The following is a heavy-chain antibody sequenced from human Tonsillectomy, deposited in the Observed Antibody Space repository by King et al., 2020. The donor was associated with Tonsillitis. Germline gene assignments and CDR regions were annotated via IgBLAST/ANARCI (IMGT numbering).Heavy chain of an antibody. V-gene: IGHV3-9*01. CDR1: GFTFDDYA. D-gene: IGHD6-13*01. J-gene: IGHJ6*02. CDR3: AKDGGSWDRHYYYGMDV. CDR2: ISWNSGSI. Sequence: VQLVQSGGGLVQHGRSLRLSCAASGFTFDDYAMHWVRQAPGKGLEWVSGISWNSGSIGYADSVKGRFTISRDNAKNSLYLQMNSLRAEDTALYYCAKDGGSWDRHYYYGMDVWGQGTTVTVSS.